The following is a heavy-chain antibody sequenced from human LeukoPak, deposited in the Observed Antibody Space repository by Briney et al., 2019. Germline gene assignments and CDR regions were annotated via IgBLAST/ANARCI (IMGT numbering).Heavy chain of an antibody. CDR3: ASWDYGGNFNY. V-gene: IGHV4-61*02. Sequence: PSQTLSLTCTVAGGSISSGSYYWSWIRQPAGKGLEWIVRIYTSRSTNCNPSLKSRVTISVDTSKNQFSLKLSSVTAADTAVYYCASWDYGGNFNYWGQGTLVTVSS. J-gene: IGHJ4*02. D-gene: IGHD4-23*01. CDR1: GGSISSGSYY. CDR2: IYTSRST.